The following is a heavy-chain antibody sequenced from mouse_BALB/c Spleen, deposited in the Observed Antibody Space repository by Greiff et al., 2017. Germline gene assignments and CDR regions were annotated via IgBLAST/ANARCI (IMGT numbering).Heavy chain of an antibody. V-gene: IGHV5-6-5*01. CDR2: ISSGGST. Sequence: VQLVESGGGLVKPGGSLKLSCAASGFTFSSYAMSWVRQTPEKRLEWVASISSGGSTYYPDSVKGRFTISRDNARNILYLQMRSLRSEDTAMYYCARRSYCDYDRACFADWSQETLVTVSA. J-gene: IGHJ3*01. CDR3: ARRSYCDYDRACFAD. CDR1: GFTFSSYA. D-gene: IGHD2-4*01.